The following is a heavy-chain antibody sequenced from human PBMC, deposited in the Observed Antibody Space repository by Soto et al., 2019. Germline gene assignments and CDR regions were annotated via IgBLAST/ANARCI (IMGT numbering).Heavy chain of an antibody. V-gene: IGHV3-23*01. CDR1: GFTFSSYA. D-gene: IGHD6-19*01. CDR3: AKTPFIAVAGSVDY. CDR2: ISGSGGST. Sequence: GSLRLSCAASGFTFSSYAMSWVRQAPGKGLEWVSAISGSGGSTYYADSVKGRFTISRDNSKNTLYLQMNSLRAEDTAVYYCAKTPFIAVAGSVDYWGQGTLVTVSS. J-gene: IGHJ4*02.